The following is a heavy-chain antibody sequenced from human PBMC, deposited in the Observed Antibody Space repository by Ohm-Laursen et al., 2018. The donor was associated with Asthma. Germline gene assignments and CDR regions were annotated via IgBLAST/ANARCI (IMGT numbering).Heavy chain of an antibody. J-gene: IGHJ4*02. CDR1: GASFSTYY. D-gene: IGHD2-2*01. CDR3: ARHTVPAAMVYDY. Sequence: SETLSLTCPLSGASFSTYYWGWIRQPPGKGLEWIGYIYSTGSTNYNPSLESRVTISIDTSKNQLSLKLSSVTAADTAVYYCARHTVPAAMVYDYWGQGTLVTVSS. CDR2: IYSTGST. V-gene: IGHV4-59*08.